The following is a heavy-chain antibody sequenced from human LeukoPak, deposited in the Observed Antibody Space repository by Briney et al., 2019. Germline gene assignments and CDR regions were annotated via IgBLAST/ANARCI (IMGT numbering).Heavy chain of an antibody. CDR2: ISGSGGST. CDR3: AKSPYRGGSSWTEFDY. V-gene: IGHV3-23*01. Sequence: GGPLRLSCAASGFTFSSYAMSWVRQAPGKGLEWVSAISGSGGSTYYADSVKGRFTISRDSSKNTVYLQMNSLRDEDTAVYYCAKSPYRGGSSWTEFDYWGQGTLVTVSS. J-gene: IGHJ4*02. D-gene: IGHD6-13*01. CDR1: GFTFSSYA.